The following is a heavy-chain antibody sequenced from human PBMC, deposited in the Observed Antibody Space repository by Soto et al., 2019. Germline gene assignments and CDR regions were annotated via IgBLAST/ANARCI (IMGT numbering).Heavy chain of an antibody. Sequence: NPSETLSLTCTVSGDSISSSNYFWAWIRQPPGKGLEWIGSFYYSGSTYYSPSLKSRVTISVDTSKNQFSLKVNSVTAADTAVYYLERHEASSWYWSYCGQRPLVTVSS. CDR2: FYYSGST. CDR3: ERHEASSWYWSY. D-gene: IGHD6-13*01. CDR1: GDSISSSNYF. V-gene: IGHV4-39*01. J-gene: IGHJ4*02.